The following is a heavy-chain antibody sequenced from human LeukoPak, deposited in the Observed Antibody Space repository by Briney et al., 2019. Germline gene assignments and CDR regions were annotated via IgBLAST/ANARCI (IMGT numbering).Heavy chain of an antibody. CDR1: GYTFTSYY. J-gene: IGHJ4*02. Sequence: ASVKVSCKASGYTFTSYYMHWVRQAPGQGLEWMGIINPSGGSTSYAQKFQGRVTMTEDTSTDTAYMELSSLRSEDTAVYYCATDPWQWLRNPFDYWGQGTLVTVSS. V-gene: IGHV1-46*01. CDR2: INPSGGST. CDR3: ATDPWQWLRNPFDY. D-gene: IGHD5-12*01.